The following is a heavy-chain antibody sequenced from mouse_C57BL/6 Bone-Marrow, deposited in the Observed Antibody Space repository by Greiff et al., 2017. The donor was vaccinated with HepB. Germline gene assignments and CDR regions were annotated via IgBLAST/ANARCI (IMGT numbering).Heavy chain of an antibody. V-gene: IGHV1-76*01. CDR3: ARSNWDIGSPDWYSDV. Sequence: VQLQQSGAELVRPGASVKLSCKASGYTFTDYYINWVKQRPGQGLEWIARIYPGSGNTYYNEKFKGKATLTAEKSSSTAYMQLSSLTSEDSAVYFCARSNWDIGSPDWYSDVWGTGTTVTVSS. CDR2: IYPGSGNT. D-gene: IGHD4-1*01. CDR1: GYTFTDYY. J-gene: IGHJ1*03.